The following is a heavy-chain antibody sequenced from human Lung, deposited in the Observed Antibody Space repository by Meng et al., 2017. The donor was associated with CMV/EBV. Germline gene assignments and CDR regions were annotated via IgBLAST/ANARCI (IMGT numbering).Heavy chain of an antibody. CDR2: IYTSGTT. J-gene: IGHJ4*02. D-gene: IGHD6-19*01. CDR3: ARAEADTGNFDY. V-gene: IGHV4-4*07. Sequence: QVQRQESGPGLLKPSGTLSLTCTASGGSTSSYYWSWIRQSAGKGLEWIGRIYTSGTTIYNPSLKSRLTLSLDTSKNQFSLKLNSVTAADTAVYYCARAEADTGNFDYWGQGTLVTVSS. CDR1: GGSTSSYY.